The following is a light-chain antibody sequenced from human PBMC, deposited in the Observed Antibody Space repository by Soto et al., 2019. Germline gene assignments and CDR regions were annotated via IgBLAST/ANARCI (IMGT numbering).Light chain of an antibody. Sequence: QSVLTQPPSASGTPGQRVTISCSGSSSNIGSNYVYWYKQLPGTAPKLLIYRNNQRPSGVPDRFSGSKSVTSASLAISGLRSEDEADYYCAAWDDSLSGVVFGGGTKVTVL. CDR2: RNN. CDR3: AAWDDSLSGVV. J-gene: IGLJ2*01. CDR1: SSNIGSNY. V-gene: IGLV1-47*01.